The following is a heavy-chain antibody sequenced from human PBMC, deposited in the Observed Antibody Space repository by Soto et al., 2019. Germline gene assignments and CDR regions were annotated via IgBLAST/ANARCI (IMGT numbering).Heavy chain of an antibody. Sequence: AETLSLTCTVSGGSISSSSCYWGWIRQPPGKGLEWIGSIYYSGSTYYNPSLKSRVTISVDTSKNQFSLKLSSVTAADTAVYYCARRGFWSGYSYYYYGMDVWAQGTTVTVSS. CDR3: ARRGFWSGYSYYYYGMDV. J-gene: IGHJ6*02. D-gene: IGHD3-3*01. CDR1: GGSISSSSCY. CDR2: IYYSGST. V-gene: IGHV4-39*01.